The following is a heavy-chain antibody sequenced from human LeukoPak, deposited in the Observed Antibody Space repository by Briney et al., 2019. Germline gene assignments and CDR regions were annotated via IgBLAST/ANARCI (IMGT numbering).Heavy chain of an antibody. D-gene: IGHD3-22*01. CDR2: ISGDGGST. CDR3: AKESIVVVITYGMDV. Sequence: PGGSLRLSCAASGFTFDDYAMHWVRQAPGKGLEWVSLISGDGGSTYYADSVKGRFTISRVNSKNSLYLQMNSLRTEDTALYYCAKESIVVVITYGMDVWGQGTTVTVSS. J-gene: IGHJ6*02. CDR1: GFTFDDYA. V-gene: IGHV3-43*02.